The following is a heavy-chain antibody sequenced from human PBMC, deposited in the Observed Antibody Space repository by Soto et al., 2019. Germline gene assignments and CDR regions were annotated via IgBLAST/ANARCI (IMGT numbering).Heavy chain of an antibody. J-gene: IGHJ4*02. D-gene: IGHD5-12*01. CDR2: TIPTVGAG. CDR1: GGTFSSNP. CDR3: ARRQSNGYNRYSEC. Sequence: SVKVSCKASGGTFSSNPTSWMRQAPGQGLEWVGGTIPTVGAGSYAQRFQGRVTITAEKSTNTAYMELSNLRPEETAVYYCARRQSNGYNRYSECWGKGNLVIVSS. V-gene: IGHV1-69*06.